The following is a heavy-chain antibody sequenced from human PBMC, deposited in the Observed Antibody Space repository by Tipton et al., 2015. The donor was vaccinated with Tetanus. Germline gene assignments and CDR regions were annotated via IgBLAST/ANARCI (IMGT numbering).Heavy chain of an antibody. V-gene: IGHV5-51*01. CDR2: NYVEDSQS. J-gene: IGHJ2*01. D-gene: IGHD1-1*01. CDR3: ARRLGPYTGDYIWHLDL. Sequence: QSGAEVKQPGQSLKISCRGSGFSFPGYYIGWVRQLPGKGPEWMGINYVEDSQSIYGPAFGGRVTISADKSTNTVYLQWSRLKASDTAIYYCARRLGPYTGDYIWHLDLWGRGTLVTVSS. CDR1: GFSFPGYY.